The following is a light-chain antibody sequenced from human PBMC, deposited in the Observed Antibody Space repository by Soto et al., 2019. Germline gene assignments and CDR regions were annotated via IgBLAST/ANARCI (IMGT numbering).Light chain of an antibody. Sequence: EVVLTQSPVTLSLYPGERATLSCRASQSVSSNLAWYQQKPGQAPRLLIYGASTRATGIPARFSGSGSGTEFTLTISSLQSEDFAVYYCQQYNNWPPGTFGQGTKVDI. V-gene: IGKV3-15*01. CDR3: QQYNNWPPGT. CDR1: QSVSSN. J-gene: IGKJ1*01. CDR2: GAS.